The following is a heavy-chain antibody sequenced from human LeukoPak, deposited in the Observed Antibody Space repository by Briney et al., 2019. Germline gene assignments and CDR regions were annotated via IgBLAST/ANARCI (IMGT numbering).Heavy chain of an antibody. V-gene: IGHV3-23*01. Sequence: GGSLRLSCAASGLTFSSYAMSWVRQAPGKGLEWVSGMSGSGGRTYYADSVKGRFTISRDNSKDTLYLQMNSLRAEDTAVYYCAKTTTGYSSGRYPGWPVDYWGQGTLVTVSS. CDR2: MSGSGGRT. CDR3: AKTTTGYSSGRYPGWPVDY. CDR1: GLTFSSYA. J-gene: IGHJ4*02. D-gene: IGHD6-19*01.